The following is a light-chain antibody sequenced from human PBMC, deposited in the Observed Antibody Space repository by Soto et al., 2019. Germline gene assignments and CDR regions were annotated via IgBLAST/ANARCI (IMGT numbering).Light chain of an antibody. V-gene: IGLV3-1*01. CDR1: KLGDKY. Sequence: SYELTQPPSVSVSPGQTASITCSGDKLGDKYAYWYQQKPGQSPVLVIYQHTKRPSGILERFSGSNSGNTATLTISGTQALDEADYYCQAWDSSIVVFGGGTKVTVL. J-gene: IGLJ2*01. CDR2: QHT. CDR3: QAWDSSIVV.